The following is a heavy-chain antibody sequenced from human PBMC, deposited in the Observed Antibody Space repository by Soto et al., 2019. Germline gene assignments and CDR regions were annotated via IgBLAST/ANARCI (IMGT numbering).Heavy chain of an antibody. CDR3: ARALGPTFFDY. CDR2: IGTAGDT. V-gene: IGHV3-13*04. CDR1: GFTLSSYD. J-gene: IGHJ4*02. Sequence: GGTLRLSCSASGFTLSSYDMHWVRQGPGKGLEWVSAIGTAGDTNYAGSVKGRFTISRENAKNSLYLQMNSLRAGDTAIYFCARALGPTFFDYWGQGTLVTFSS. D-gene: IGHD3-16*02.